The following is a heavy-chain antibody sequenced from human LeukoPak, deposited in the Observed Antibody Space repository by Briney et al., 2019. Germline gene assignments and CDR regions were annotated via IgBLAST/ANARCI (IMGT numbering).Heavy chain of an antibody. CDR1: GFTFSSYS. J-gene: IGHJ6*02. CDR2: ISSSSSYI. D-gene: IGHD6-13*01. V-gene: IGHV3-21*01. Sequence: GGSLRLSCAASGFTFSSYSMNWVRQAPGKGLEWVSSISSSSSYIYYADSVKGRFTISRDNAKNSLYLQMNSLRAEGTAVYYCARDKTSRYSSSWYGYYYYYYGMDVWGQGTTVTVSS. CDR3: ARDKTSRYSSSWYGYYYYYYGMDV.